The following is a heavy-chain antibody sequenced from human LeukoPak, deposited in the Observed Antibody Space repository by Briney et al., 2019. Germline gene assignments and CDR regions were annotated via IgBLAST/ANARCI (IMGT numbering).Heavy chain of an antibody. CDR2: INPNSGGT. V-gene: IGHV1-2*02. D-gene: IGHD2-21*01. J-gene: IGHJ5*02. CDR3: AMSGADLFWCDP. CDR1: GYTFTGYY. Sequence: ASVKVSCKTSGYTFTGYYMHWVRQAPGQGLEWMGWINPNSGGTNYAQKFQGRVTMTRDTSISTAYMELSRLRSDDTAVYYCAMSGADLFWCDPWGQGTLVTVSS.